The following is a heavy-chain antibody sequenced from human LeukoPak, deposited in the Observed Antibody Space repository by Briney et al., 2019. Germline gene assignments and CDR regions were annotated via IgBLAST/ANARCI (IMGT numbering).Heavy chain of an antibody. Sequence: SETPSLTSTVSVGSPSSYYWSCIPQPPGKGLEWIGDIYYSGSTDYNPSLKSRVTISVETSTNQFSLKLNSVTAADTAVYYCARVAAKAVDYWGQGTLVTVSP. D-gene: IGHD2-15*01. J-gene: IGHJ4*02. CDR2: IYYSGST. V-gene: IGHV4-59*12. CDR1: VGSPSSYY. CDR3: ARVAAKAVDY.